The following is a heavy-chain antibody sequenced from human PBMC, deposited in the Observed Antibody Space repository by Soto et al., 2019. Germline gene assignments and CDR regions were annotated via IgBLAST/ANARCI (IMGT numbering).Heavy chain of an antibody. CDR3: AKSRRRGRLVFDY. D-gene: IGHD2-15*01. J-gene: IGHJ4*02. CDR1: GFTFSSYG. Sequence: EVQLLESGGGLVQPGGSLRLSCAASGFTFSSYGMSWVRQAPGKGLEWVSAISGSGGSTYYADSVKGRFTISRDNSKNTLYLQMNSLRAEDTAVYYCAKSRRRGRLVFDYWGQGTLVTVSS. CDR2: ISGSGGST. V-gene: IGHV3-23*01.